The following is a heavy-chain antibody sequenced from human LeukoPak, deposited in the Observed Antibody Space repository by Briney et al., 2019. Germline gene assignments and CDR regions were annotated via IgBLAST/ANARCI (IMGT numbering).Heavy chain of an antibody. J-gene: IGHJ4*02. Sequence: PGGSLRLSCAASGFSVSSYYMSWVRQPPGKGLEWVSVMYTGGGRYYGDSVKGRFTISRDSSKNTVFLQMNSLRVEDTALYYCTRGQSYCGADCYSDWGQGTLVTVSS. CDR1: GFSVSSYY. CDR3: TRGQSYCGADCYSD. D-gene: IGHD2-21*02. V-gene: IGHV3-66*01. CDR2: MYTGGGR.